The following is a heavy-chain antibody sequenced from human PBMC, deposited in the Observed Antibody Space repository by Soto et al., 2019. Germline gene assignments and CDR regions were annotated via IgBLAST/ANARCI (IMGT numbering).Heavy chain of an antibody. J-gene: IGHJ4*02. CDR2: IYYSGST. CDR3: ARHGYCSGGSCYFDY. D-gene: IGHD2-15*01. CDR1: GGSISGYY. Sequence: SETLSLTCTVSGGSISGYYLSWIRQPPGKGLEWIGYIYYSGSTNYNPSLKSRVTISVDTSKNQFSLKLSSVTAADTAVYYCARHGYCSGGSCYFDYWGQGTLVTVSS. V-gene: IGHV4-59*08.